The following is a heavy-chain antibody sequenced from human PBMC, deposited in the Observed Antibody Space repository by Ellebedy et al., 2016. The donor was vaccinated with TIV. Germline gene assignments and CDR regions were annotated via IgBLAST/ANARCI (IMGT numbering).Heavy chain of an antibody. D-gene: IGHD1-26*01. V-gene: IGHV1-18*01. CDR1: GYTFTSDD. J-gene: IGHJ4*02. CDR3: ARDQEVGATIDY. Sequence: ASVKVSCXPSGYTFTSDDINWVRQAPGQGLEWMGWISVYTGNTDYAQKLQGRVTMTTDTSTSTAYMELRSLRSDDTAVYYCARDQEVGATIDYWGQGTLVTVSS. CDR2: ISVYTGNT.